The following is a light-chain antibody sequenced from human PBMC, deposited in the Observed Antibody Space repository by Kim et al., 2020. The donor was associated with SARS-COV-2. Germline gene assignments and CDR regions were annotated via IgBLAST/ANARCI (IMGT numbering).Light chain of an antibody. J-gene: IGKJ3*01. V-gene: IGKV1-5*03. CDR1: ESINSW. CDR3: QQYNTDVT. CDR2: KAS. Sequence: SASVGDRVTINGRASESINSWLAWFQQKPGKAPKLLIYKASSLDSGVPARFSGSGSGTEFTLTISSLQPDDFATYYCQQYNTDVTFGPGTKVDIK.